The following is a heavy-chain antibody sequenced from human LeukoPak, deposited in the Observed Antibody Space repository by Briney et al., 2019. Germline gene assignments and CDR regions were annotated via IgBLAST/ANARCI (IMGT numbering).Heavy chain of an antibody. CDR2: ISWNSGSI. CDR1: GFTFSSYT. V-gene: IGHV3-9*01. CDR3: AKVSRSSWYGWSDP. Sequence: PGGSLRLSCAASGFTFSSYTMHWVRQAPGKGLEWVSGISWNSGSIGYADSVKGRFTISRDNAKNSLYLQMNSLRAEDTALYYCAKVSRSSWYGWSDPWGQGTLVTVSS. J-gene: IGHJ5*02. D-gene: IGHD6-13*01.